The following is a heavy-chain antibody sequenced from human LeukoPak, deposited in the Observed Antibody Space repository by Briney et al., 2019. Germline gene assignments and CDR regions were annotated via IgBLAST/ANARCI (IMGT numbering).Heavy chain of an antibody. CDR1: GCSISSGYY. J-gene: IGHJ4*02. Sequence: PSETLSLTCGGSGCSISSGYYWGWIRQPPGKGLQWIGTIYHTGSTYYKPSLKSLVTISVDTSKNQFSLKLSSVTAADTAVYYCARQLFTTSRHFDSWGQGTLVTVSS. V-gene: IGHV4-38-2*01. CDR3: ARQLFTTSRHFDS. CDR2: IYHTGST. D-gene: IGHD2-2*01.